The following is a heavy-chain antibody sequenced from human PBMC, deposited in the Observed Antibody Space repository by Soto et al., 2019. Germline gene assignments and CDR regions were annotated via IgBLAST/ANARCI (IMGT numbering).Heavy chain of an antibody. V-gene: IGHV4-59*01. CDR3: ARAGARPYYYGMDV. Sequence: SETLSLTCTVSGGSISSYYWSWIRQPPGKGLEWIGYIYYSGSTNYNPSLKSRVTISVDTSKNQFSLKLSSVTATDTAVYYCARAGARPYYYGMDVWGPGTPVTVFS. D-gene: IGHD3-10*01. CDR1: GGSISSYY. J-gene: IGHJ6*02. CDR2: IYYSGST.